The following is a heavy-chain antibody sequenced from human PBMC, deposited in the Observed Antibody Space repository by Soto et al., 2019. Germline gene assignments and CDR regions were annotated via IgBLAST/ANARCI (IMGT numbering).Heavy chain of an antibody. D-gene: IGHD3-10*01. CDR3: AMLWFGVADYMDV. CDR1: GSNLEDYA. CDR2: ISWNSGNI. V-gene: IGHV3-9*01. Sequence: EVQLVESGGGLVQPGRSLRLSCAPPGSNLEDYAMHWVRKAPGKGLEWVSGISWNSGNIGYADSVKGRFTISRDSAKKSLYLQMNSLRAEDTAIYYCAMLWFGVADYMDVWGKGTTVTVSS. J-gene: IGHJ6*03.